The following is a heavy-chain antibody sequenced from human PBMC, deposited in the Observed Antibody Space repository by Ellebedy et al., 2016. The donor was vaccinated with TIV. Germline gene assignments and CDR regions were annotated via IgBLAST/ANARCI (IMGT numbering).Heavy chain of an antibody. D-gene: IGHD2-21*01. J-gene: IGHJ2*01. Sequence: GESLKISCATFGFTFSNYAMSWVRQAPGKGLEWVSSISGSGDSTNYADSVKGRFTISRDNSKNTVYLQMNSLRADDSATYYCAKDRVVATYWYFDLWGRGTLVTVSS. CDR3: AKDRVVATYWYFDL. CDR2: ISGSGDST. V-gene: IGHV3-23*01. CDR1: GFTFSNYA.